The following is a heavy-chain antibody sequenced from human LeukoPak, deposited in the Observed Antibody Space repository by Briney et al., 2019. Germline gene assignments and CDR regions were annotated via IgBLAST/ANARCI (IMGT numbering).Heavy chain of an antibody. CDR3: ARQPIYEAYFDF. J-gene: IGHJ4*02. V-gene: IGHV3-7*01. Sequence: GGSLRLSCVASGFPFDRYWLSWVRQAPGKGLEWVANIKHDGSEKNFVDSVKGRFTISRDNAENSLFLQMNSLRADDTAVYFCARQPIYEAYFDFWGQGTLVTVSS. CDR2: IKHDGSEK. D-gene: IGHD3-16*01. CDR1: GFPFDRYW.